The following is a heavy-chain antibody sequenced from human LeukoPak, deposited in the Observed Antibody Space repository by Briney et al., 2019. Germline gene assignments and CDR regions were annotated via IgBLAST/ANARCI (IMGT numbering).Heavy chain of an antibody. J-gene: IGHJ4*02. D-gene: IGHD2-8*02. CDR2: IFPSGGEI. CDR3: ATYRQVLLPLES. Sequence: GGSLRLSCAASGFTFSTFAMIWVRQPPGKGLEWVSSIFPSGGEIHYADSVRGRFTISRDNSKSTLSLQMNSLRAEDTAIYYCATYRQVLLPLESWGQGTLVTVSS. V-gene: IGHV3-23*01. CDR1: GFTFSTFA.